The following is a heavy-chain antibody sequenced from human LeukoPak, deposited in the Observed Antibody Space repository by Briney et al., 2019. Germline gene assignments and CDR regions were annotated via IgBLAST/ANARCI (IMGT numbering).Heavy chain of an antibody. J-gene: IGHJ4*02. D-gene: IGHD3-10*01. CDR2: ICSGGST. Sequence: GGSLRLSCAVSGFSVSSHYISWVRQAPGKGPEWVSIICSGGSTYYADSVKGRFTISRDNSKNTLSLQMNSLRAEDTAVYYCAAYYYGSFPPTNFDFWGQGTLVTVSS. CDR3: AAYYYGSFPPTNFDF. V-gene: IGHV3-66*01. CDR1: GFSVSSHY.